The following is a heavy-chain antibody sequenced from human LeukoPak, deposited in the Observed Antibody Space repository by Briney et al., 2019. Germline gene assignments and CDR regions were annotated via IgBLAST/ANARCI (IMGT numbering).Heavy chain of an antibody. D-gene: IGHD6-13*01. Sequence: GGSLRLSCAASGFTFSNYWMSWVRQAPGKGLEWVANIRQDGNEKHYVDSVKGRFTISRDNAKNSLYLQMNSLRAEDTAVYYCARAPIDSNSWYQAFDIWGQGTMVTVSS. J-gene: IGHJ3*02. CDR3: ARAPIDSNSWYQAFDI. V-gene: IGHV3-7*01. CDR1: GFTFSNYW. CDR2: IRQDGNEK.